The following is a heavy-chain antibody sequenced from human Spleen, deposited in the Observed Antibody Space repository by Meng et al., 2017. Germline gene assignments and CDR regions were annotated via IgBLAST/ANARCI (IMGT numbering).Heavy chain of an antibody. Sequence: QVQLVLSGAEVKKPWTLGKFSCKASGYTFTSYYMHWVRQAPGQGLEWMGIINPSGGSTSYAQKFQGRVTMTRDTSTSTVYMELSSLRSEDTAVYYCARGYSSGWSLLDYWGQGTLVTVSS. CDR1: GYTFTSYY. J-gene: IGHJ4*02. CDR2: INPSGGST. D-gene: IGHD6-19*01. V-gene: IGHV1-46*01. CDR3: ARGYSSGWSLLDY.